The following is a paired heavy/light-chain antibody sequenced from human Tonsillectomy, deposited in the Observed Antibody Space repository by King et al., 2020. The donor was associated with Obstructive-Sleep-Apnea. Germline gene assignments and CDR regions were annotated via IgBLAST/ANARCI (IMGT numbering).Light chain of an antibody. Sequence: DIVMTQSPDSLAVSLGERATINCKSSQSVLYRSNNKNYLAWYQQKPGQTPKLIIYWASTRESGVPDRFSGSGSGTDFTLTISSLQAEDVAVYYCQQYYSNPRTFGQGTKLEIK. J-gene: IGKJ2*01. CDR2: WAS. CDR3: QQYYSNPRT. V-gene: IGKV4-1*01. CDR1: QSVLYRSNNKNY.
Heavy chain of an antibody. J-gene: IGHJ2*01. CDR1: GFTFSSYA. Sequence: EVQLWESGGGLVQPGGSLRLSCAASGFTFSSYAMNWVRQAPGKGLEWVSAITGSGGSTYYADSVKGRFTISRDNSKNTLYVQMNSLRAEDTAIYYCAKAATDYWYFDLWGRGTLVTVSS. D-gene: IGHD1-1*01. V-gene: IGHV3-23*01. CDR3: AKAATDYWYFDL. CDR2: ITGSGGST.